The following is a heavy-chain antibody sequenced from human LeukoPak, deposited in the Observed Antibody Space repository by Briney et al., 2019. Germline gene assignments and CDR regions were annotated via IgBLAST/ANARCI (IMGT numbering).Heavy chain of an antibody. D-gene: IGHD2-2*01. Sequence: GGSLRLSCAASGFTFDDYAMHWDRQPPGKSLEWVSLISGDGGSTYYADSVKGRFTVSRDNSKNSLYLQMNSLRTEDTALYYCAKDISRNFVVVPAADYWGQGTLVTVSS. V-gene: IGHV3-43*02. J-gene: IGHJ4*02. CDR1: GFTFDDYA. CDR2: ISGDGGST. CDR3: AKDISRNFVVVPAADY.